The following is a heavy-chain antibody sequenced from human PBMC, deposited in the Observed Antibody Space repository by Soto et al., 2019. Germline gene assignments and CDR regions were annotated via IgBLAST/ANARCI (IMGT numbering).Heavy chain of an antibody. CDR1: GFSLSTSGVG. CDR3: AHMRRSSRWSLEGAYFDY. CDR2: IYWNDGK. J-gene: IGHJ4*02. D-gene: IGHD6-13*01. V-gene: IGHV2-5*01. Sequence: GPTLVNPTQTLTLTCTFSGFSLSTSGVGVGWIRQPPGKALEWLALIYWNDGKRYSPSLKSRLTITKDTSKNQVVLTMTNMDHVDTAKYYCAHMRRSSRWSLEGAYFDYWGQGTLVTVSS.